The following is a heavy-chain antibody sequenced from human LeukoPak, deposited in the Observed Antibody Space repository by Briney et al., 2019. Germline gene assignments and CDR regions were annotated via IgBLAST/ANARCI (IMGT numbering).Heavy chain of an antibody. CDR2: ISAYNGIT. Sequence: ASVSHSCKASGYTFISYGISWVRQAPGQGLEWMGWISAYNGITNYAQKLQGRVTMTTDTSTSTAYMELRSLRSDDTAVYYCARDLKRDWFDPWGQGTLVTVSS. V-gene: IGHV1-18*01. CDR1: GYTFISYG. CDR3: ARDLKRDWFDP. D-gene: IGHD6-25*01. J-gene: IGHJ5*02.